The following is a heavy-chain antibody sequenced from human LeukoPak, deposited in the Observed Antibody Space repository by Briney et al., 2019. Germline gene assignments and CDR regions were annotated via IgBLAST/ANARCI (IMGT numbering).Heavy chain of an antibody. CDR2: ISSGSSTI. Sequence: GGSLRLSCAASGFTFSSYSMNWVRQAPGKGLEWVSYISSGSSTIYYADSVKGRFTISRDNAKNSLYLQMNSLRAEDTAVYYCARDMGSSGDYWGQGTLVTVSS. V-gene: IGHV3-48*04. D-gene: IGHD1-26*01. CDR1: GFTFSSYS. CDR3: ARDMGSSGDY. J-gene: IGHJ4*02.